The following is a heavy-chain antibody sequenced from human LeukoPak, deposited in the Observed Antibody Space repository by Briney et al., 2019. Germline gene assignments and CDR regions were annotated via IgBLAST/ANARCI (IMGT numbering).Heavy chain of an antibody. CDR3: ARSPVTTWWFDP. CDR2: IYRSGST. Sequence: SETLSLTCTVSGYSISSGYFWNWIRQPAGKGLEWIGRIYRSGSTNYNPSLKSRVTISVDTSKNQLSLKLSSVTAADTAVYFCARSPVTTWWFDPWGQGTLVTVSS. V-gene: IGHV4-61*02. J-gene: IGHJ5*02. CDR1: GYSISSGYF. D-gene: IGHD4-17*01.